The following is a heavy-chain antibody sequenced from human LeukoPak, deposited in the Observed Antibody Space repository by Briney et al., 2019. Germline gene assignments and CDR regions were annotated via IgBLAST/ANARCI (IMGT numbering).Heavy chain of an antibody. J-gene: IGHJ4*02. CDR1: GFTFSSYA. V-gene: IGHV3-23*01. D-gene: IGHD3-10*01. CDR2: ISGSGGST. Sequence: GGSLRLSCAPSGFTFSSYAMSWVRQAPGKGLEWVSAISGSGGSTYYADSVKGRFTISRDNSKNTLYLQMNSLRAEDTAVYYCAKVSGSGSYEFDYWGQGTLVTVSS. CDR3: AKVSGSGSYEFDY.